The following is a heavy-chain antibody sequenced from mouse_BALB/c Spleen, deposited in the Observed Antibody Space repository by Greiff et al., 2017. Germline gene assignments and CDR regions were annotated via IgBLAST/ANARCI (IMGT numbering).Heavy chain of an antibody. V-gene: IGHV14-3*02. CDR1: GFNIKDTY. Sequence: VHVKQSGAELVKPGASVKLSCTASGFNIKDTYMHWVKQRPEQGLEWIGRIDPANGNTKYDPKFQGKATITADTSSNTAYLRLSSLTSEDTAVYYCARGGDYYPYYWGQGTTLTVSS. CDR3: ARGGDYYPYY. CDR2: IDPANGNT. D-gene: IGHD1-1*01. J-gene: IGHJ2*01.